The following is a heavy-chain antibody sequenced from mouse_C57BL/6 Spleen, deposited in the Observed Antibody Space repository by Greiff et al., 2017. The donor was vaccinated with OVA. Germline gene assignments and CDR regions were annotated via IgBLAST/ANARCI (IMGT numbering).Heavy chain of an antibody. J-gene: IGHJ2*01. CDR3: ARPTVVHYFDY. Sequence: EVHLVESGGGLVKPGGSLKLSCAASGFTFSDYGMHWVRQAPEKGLEWVAYISSGSSTIYYADTVKGRFTISRDNAKNTLFLQMTSLRSEDTAMYYCARPTVVHYFDYWGQGTTLTVSS. D-gene: IGHD1-1*01. CDR2: ISSGSSTI. CDR1: GFTFSDYG. V-gene: IGHV5-17*01.